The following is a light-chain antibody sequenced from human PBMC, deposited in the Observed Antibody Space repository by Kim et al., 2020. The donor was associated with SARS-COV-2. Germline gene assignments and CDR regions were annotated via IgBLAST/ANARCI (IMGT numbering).Light chain of an antibody. Sequence: EIVLTQSPGTLSLSPGERVTLSCRASQSVTNTYLVWYQQKPGQAPRLLIHGASTRATGIPDRFSGSGSGTDFALTISGLEPEDLAVYYCQQYATLPYTFGQGTKLEI. CDR3: QQYATLPYT. CDR2: GAS. V-gene: IGKV3-20*01. CDR1: QSVTNTY. J-gene: IGKJ2*01.